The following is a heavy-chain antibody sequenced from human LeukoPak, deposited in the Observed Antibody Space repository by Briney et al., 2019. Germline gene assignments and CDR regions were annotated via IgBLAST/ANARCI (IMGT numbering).Heavy chain of an antibody. D-gene: IGHD6-13*01. CDR3: AKVRVAAAGTAG. CDR2: ISAYNGNT. V-gene: IGHV1-18*01. J-gene: IGHJ4*02. CDR1: GYTFTSYG. Sequence: ASVKVSCKASGYTFTSYGISWVRQAPGQGLEWMGWISAYNGNTNYAQKLQGRVTMTTDTSTSTAYMELRSLRAEDTAIYYCAKVRVAAAGTAGWGQGTLVTVSS.